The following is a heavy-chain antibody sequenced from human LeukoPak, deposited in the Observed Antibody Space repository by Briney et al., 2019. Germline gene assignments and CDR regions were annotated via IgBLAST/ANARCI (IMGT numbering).Heavy chain of an antibody. V-gene: IGHV4-59*01. CDR2: IYYSGST. CDR1: GGSISSYY. J-gene: IGHJ3*02. D-gene: IGHD3-22*01. CDR3: ARVLGYYDSLVAFDI. Sequence: SETLSLTCTVSGGSISSYYWSWVRQPPGKGLEWIGYIYYSGSTNYNPSLKSRVTISVDTSKNQFSLKLSSVTAADTAVYYCARVLGYYDSLVAFDIWGQGTMVTVSS.